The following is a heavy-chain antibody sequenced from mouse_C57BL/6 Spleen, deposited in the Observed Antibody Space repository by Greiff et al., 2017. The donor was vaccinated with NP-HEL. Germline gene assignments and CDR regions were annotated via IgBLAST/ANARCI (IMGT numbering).Heavy chain of an antibody. CDR1: GYTFTDYY. V-gene: IGHV1-26*01. Sequence: EVQLQQSGPELVKPGASVKISCKASGYTFTDYYMNWVKQSHGKSLEWIGDINPNNGGTSYNQKFKGKATLTVDKSSSTAYMELRSLTSEDSAVYYCARLRTYYDYPSFDYWGQGTTLTVS. J-gene: IGHJ2*01. CDR3: ARLRTYYDYPSFDY. CDR2: INPNNGGT. D-gene: IGHD2-4*01.